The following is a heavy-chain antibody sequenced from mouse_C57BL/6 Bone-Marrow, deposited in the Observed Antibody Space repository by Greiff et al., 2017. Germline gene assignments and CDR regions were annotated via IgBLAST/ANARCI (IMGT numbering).Heavy chain of an antibody. V-gene: IGHV6-6*01. CDR3: TCDYYGSSPYYFDD. CDR2: IRNKANNHAT. J-gene: IGHJ2*01. CDR1: GFTFSDAW. Sequence: EVMLVESGGGLVQPGGSMKLSCAASGFTFSDAWMDWVRQSPETGLEWVAEIRNKANNHATYYAESVKGRFTISRDDSKSSVYLQMNSLRAEDTGIYYCTCDYYGSSPYYFDDWGQGTTLTVSS. D-gene: IGHD1-1*01.